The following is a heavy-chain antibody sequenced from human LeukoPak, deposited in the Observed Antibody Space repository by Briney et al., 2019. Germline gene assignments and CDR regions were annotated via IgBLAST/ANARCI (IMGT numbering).Heavy chain of an antibody. CDR1: GFSVGDSG. CDR2: IRSKASGGT. V-gene: IGHV3-49*04. D-gene: IGHD1-26*01. J-gene: IGHJ4*02. Sequence: GRSLRLSCSGSGFSVGDSGIDWGRRAPGKGLGRVGFIRSKASGGTEYGASVRGRTTISRDESKSIACLEMDSLKTEDTAVYYCNRWHISGVSYSNVWGPGTLVTVSS. CDR3: NRWHISGVSYSNV.